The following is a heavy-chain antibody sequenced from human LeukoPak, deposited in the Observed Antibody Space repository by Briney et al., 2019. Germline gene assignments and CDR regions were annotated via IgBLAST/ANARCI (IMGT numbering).Heavy chain of an antibody. D-gene: IGHD4-17*01. CDR3: ATAPLRGLDYYYMDV. Sequence: GGSLRLSCAASEFTFSRYWMSWVRQAPGKGLEWVANIKEDGSVKNYLDSVRGRFTISRDNAKNSLYLQMNTPRAEDTAVYYCATAPLRGLDYYYMDVWGKGTTVTVSS. J-gene: IGHJ6*03. CDR1: EFTFSRYW. CDR2: IKEDGSVK. V-gene: IGHV3-7*01.